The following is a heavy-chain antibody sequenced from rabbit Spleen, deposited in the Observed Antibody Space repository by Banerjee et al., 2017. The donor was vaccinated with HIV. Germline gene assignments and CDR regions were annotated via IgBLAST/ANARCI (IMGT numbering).Heavy chain of an antibody. V-gene: IGHV1S47*01. D-gene: IGHD1-1*01. CDR3: ARDPAYSSGSGSAIPYL. Sequence: QEQLVESGGGLVQPGGSLKLSCKASGFDFSVQWMSWVRQAPGKGLEWIGHINTAGSAYYPSWAKGRFTVSRDNAQNTMFLQMTRLTAADTATYYCARDPAYSSGSGSAIPYLWGPGTLVTVS. CDR2: INTAGSA. CDR1: GFDFSVQW. J-gene: IGHJ6*01.